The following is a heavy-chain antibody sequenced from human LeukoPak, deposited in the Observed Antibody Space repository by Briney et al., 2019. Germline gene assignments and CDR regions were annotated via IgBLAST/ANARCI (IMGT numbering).Heavy chain of an antibody. V-gene: IGHV3-21*01. CDR1: GFTFSSYS. D-gene: IGHD2-2*01. Sequence: GGSLRLSCAASGFTFSSYSMNWVRQAPGKGLEWVSSIRSSSSYIFYADSVKGRFTISGDNAKNSLFLQMNSLRAEDTAVYYCARDGGVPAANGFDYWGQGTLVTVSS. J-gene: IGHJ4*02. CDR3: ARDGGVPAANGFDY. CDR2: IRSSSSYI.